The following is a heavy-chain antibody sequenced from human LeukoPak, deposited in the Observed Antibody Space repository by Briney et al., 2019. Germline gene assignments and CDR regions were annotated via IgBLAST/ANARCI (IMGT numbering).Heavy chain of an antibody. V-gene: IGHV1-69*05. J-gene: IGHJ4*02. CDR1: GGTFSSYA. CDR3: ARDWNYGY. CDR2: IIPIFGTA. D-gene: IGHD1-7*01. Sequence: SVKVSCKASGGTFSSYAISWVRQAPGQGLEWMGGIIPIFGTANYAQKFQGRVTITTDESTSTAYMELRSLRSDDTAVYYCARDWNYGYWGQGTLVTVSS.